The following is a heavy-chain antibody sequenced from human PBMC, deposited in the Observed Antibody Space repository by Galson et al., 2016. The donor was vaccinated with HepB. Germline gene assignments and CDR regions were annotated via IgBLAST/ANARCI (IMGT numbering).Heavy chain of an antibody. CDR3: ARVLTQSHYYGMDV. CDR2: ISAGGGST. CDR1: GLTFSPYA. J-gene: IGHJ6*02. Sequence: SLRLSCAASGLTFSPYAMTWVRQAPGKGLEWVSFISAGGGSTKYVESVKGRFTISRDDSKKTLYLQMDSLRADDTAVYYCARVLTQSHYYGMDVWGQGTTVTVSS. D-gene: IGHD3-9*01. V-gene: IGHV3-23*01.